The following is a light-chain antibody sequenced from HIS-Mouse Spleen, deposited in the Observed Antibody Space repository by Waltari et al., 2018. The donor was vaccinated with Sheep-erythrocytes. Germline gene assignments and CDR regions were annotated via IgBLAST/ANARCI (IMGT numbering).Light chain of an antibody. CDR3: AAWDDSLNGPV. J-gene: IGLJ3*02. CDR1: SSDVGGYNY. V-gene: IGLV2-11*01. Sequence: QSALTQPRSVSGSPGQSVTISCTGTSSDVGGYNYVSWYQPHPGKAPKLMIYDVSKRPSGVPDRFSGSKSGNTASLTISGLQSEDEADYYCAAWDDSLNGPVFGGGTKLTVL. CDR2: DVS.